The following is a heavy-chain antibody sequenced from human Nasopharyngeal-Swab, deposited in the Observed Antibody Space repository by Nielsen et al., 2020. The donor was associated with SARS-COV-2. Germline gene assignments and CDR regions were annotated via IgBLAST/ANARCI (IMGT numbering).Heavy chain of an antibody. CDR3: ARLGASSRMGTMIVVALYYFDY. D-gene: IGHD3-22*01. CDR2: MNPNSGNT. CDR1: GYTFTSYD. J-gene: IGHJ4*02. V-gene: IGHV1-8*01. Sequence: ASVKVSCKASGYTFTSYDINWVRQATGQGLEWMGWMNPNSGNTGYAQKFQGRVTMTRNTSISTVYMELISLRSEDTAVYYCARLGASSRMGTMIVVALYYFDYWGQGTLVTVSS.